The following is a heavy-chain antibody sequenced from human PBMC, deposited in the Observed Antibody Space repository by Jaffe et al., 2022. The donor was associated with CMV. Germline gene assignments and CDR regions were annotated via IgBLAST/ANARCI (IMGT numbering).Heavy chain of an antibody. D-gene: IGHD4-17*01. CDR1: GYTFTSYQ. CDR3: AREMDRDYYFDP. V-gene: IGHV1-46*01. Sequence: QVQLVQSGAEVKKPGASVKISCKASGYTFTSYQMHWVRQAPGLGLQWVGIIRPSGITQYAQKFQGRVTMTRDTSTSTVYMELRSLISEDTAVYYCAREMDRDYYFDPWGQGTLVTVSS. CDR2: IRPSGIT. J-gene: IGHJ5*02.